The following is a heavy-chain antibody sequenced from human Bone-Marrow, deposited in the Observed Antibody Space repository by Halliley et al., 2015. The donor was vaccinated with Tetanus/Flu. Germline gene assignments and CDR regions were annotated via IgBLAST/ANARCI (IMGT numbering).Heavy chain of an antibody. CDR2: LKQDGSPT. Sequence: RGGVATLKQDGSPTYYVESARGRFSIFRDNAKNSVYLEMANLGVEDTATYYCARGDMTPDYWGQGTLVIVSS. CDR3: ARGDMTPDY. V-gene: IGHV3-7*04. J-gene: IGHJ4*02.